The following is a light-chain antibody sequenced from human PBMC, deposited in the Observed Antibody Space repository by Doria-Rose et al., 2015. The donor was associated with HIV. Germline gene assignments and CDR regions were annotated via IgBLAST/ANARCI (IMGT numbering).Light chain of an antibody. Sequence: DIRLTQSPSSLSASVGDRVTISCQASQDINNCLNWYQQKPGKAPKLLIYDASILETGVPSRFSGSGSVTDFNFTVSGLQPEDIATYYCQQYENLPLTFGGGTKREI. J-gene: IGKJ4*01. CDR2: DAS. V-gene: IGKV1-33*01. CDR3: QQYENLPLT. CDR1: QDINNC.